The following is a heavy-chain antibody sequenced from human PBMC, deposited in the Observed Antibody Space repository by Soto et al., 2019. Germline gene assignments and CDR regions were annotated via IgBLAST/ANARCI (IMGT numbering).Heavy chain of an antibody. J-gene: IGHJ4*02. D-gene: IGHD3-16*01. Sequence: QVQLEQSGAEVKKPGASVKVSCKTSGYTFTSYTLHWVRQAPGQGLEWMGWINAGNGREKYSQRFQDRVSLSTAKSAAPAYLEVETHCSEGTARYDCAWGGGWVGEASFDSWGQGTLVSVSS. CDR1: GYTFTSYT. CDR2: INAGNGRE. V-gene: IGHV1-3*01. CDR3: AWGGGWVGEASFDS.